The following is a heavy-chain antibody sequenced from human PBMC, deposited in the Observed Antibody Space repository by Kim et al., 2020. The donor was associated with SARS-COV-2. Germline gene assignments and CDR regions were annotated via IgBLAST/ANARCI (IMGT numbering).Heavy chain of an antibody. Sequence: GGNTYYAGAVKGRFTIPRANPKNTVFLQMSSRRNGDTAVYYCARSGSPDYWGPGTLVTVSS. CDR2: GGNT. D-gene: IGHD3-3*01. J-gene: IGHJ4*02. V-gene: IGHV3-23*01. CDR3: ARSGSPDY.